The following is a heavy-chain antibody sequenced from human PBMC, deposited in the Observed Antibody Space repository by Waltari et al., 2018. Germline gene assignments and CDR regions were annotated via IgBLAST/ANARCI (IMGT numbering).Heavy chain of an antibody. CDR3: ARDTGALWMDV. Sequence: QVQLVQSGAEVKKPGASVKVSCKASGYIFTSSYMHWVRQAPRQGLEWMGIINPGGGSTIYAQKFQGRGTMTRDTSTSTVYMELSSLRSEDTAVYYCARDTGALWMDVWGQGTTVTVSS. CDR2: INPGGGST. D-gene: IGHD2-21*01. J-gene: IGHJ6*02. V-gene: IGHV1-46*01. CDR1: GYIFTSSY.